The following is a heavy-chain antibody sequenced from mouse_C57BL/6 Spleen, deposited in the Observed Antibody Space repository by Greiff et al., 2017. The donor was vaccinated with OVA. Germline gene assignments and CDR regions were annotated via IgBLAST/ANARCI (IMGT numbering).Heavy chain of an antibody. V-gene: IGHV3-6*01. D-gene: IGHD2-1*01. CDR3: ARDEDGAYGNYNTPFAY. Sequence: EVKLQESGPGLVKPSQSLSLTCSVTGYSITSGYYWNWIRQFPGNKLEWMGYISYDGSNNYNPSLKNRISITRDTSKNQFFLKLNSVTTEDTATYYCARDEDGAYGNYNTPFAYWGQGTLVTVSA. CDR2: ISYDGSN. J-gene: IGHJ3*01. CDR1: GYSITSGYY.